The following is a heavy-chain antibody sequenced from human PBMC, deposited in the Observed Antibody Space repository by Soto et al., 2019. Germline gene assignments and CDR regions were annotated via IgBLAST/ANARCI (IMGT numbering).Heavy chain of an antibody. Sequence: EVQLVESGGGLVQPGRSLRLSCAASGFTFDDYAMHWVRQAPGKGLEWVSGISWNSGSIGYADSVKGRFTISRDNAKNSLYLQMNSLRAEDTALYYGAKADRWLQCTLDYWGQGTLVTVSS. V-gene: IGHV3-9*01. CDR1: GFTFDDYA. D-gene: IGHD5-12*01. J-gene: IGHJ4*02. CDR2: ISWNSGSI. CDR3: AKADRWLQCTLDY.